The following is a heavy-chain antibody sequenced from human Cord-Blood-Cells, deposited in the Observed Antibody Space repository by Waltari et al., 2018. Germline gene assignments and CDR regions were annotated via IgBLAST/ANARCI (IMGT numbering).Heavy chain of an antibody. CDR1: GVTFYRYH. D-gene: IGHD3-3*02. V-gene: IGHV3-21*01. CDR3: GSGAFVAAFRTSND. J-gene: IGHJ4*02. Sequence: EVQQVESGCRLVKPGGSLRQSCEASGVTFYRYHVYGICQAPGREVDGGATHSRSSNYIDPATAVKGRLTISGNDAQNSVHLQMIRLRAEEAAVDYCGSGAFVAAFRTSNDRGQRPLLIVS. CDR2: HSRSSNYI.